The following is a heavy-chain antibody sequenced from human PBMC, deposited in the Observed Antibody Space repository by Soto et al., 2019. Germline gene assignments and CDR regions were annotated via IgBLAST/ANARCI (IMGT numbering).Heavy chain of an antibody. V-gene: IGHV3-23*01. D-gene: IGHD5-18*01. Sequence: GGSLRLSCAASGFTFSSYAMSWVRQAPGKGLEWVSAISGSGGSTYYADSVKGRFTISRDNSKNTLYLQMNSLRAEDTAVYYCAKGLVPLGYSYGVDYWGQGTLVTVSS. CDR2: ISGSGGST. CDR1: GFTFSSYA. J-gene: IGHJ4*02. CDR3: AKGLVPLGYSYGVDY.